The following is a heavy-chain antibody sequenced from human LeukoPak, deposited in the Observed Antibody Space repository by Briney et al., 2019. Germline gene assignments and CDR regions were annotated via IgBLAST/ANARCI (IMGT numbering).Heavy chain of an antibody. CDR2: IIPIFGTA. CDR1: GGTFSSYA. J-gene: IGHJ4*02. V-gene: IGHV1-69*13. CDR3: ARDYRSAIAAAGTFDY. Sequence: SVKVSCKASGGTFSSYAISGVRQAPGQGLEWMGGIIPIFGTANYAQKFQGGVTITADESTSTAYMELSSLRSEDTAVYYCARDYRSAIAAAGTFDYWGQGTLVTVSS. D-gene: IGHD6-13*01.